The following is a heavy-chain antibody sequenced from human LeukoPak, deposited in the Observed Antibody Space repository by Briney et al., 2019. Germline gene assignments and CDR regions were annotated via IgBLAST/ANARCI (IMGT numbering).Heavy chain of an antibody. CDR2: ITASGTAM. Sequence: PGGSLRLSCAASGFTFSSYSMNWVRQAPGKGLEWVSHITASGTAMFYAGSVKGRFTISRDNAKNSLYLQMNSLRDEDTAVYYCASSGSYRFDYWGQGTLATVSS. CDR1: GFTFSSYS. V-gene: IGHV3-48*02. D-gene: IGHD1-26*01. J-gene: IGHJ4*02. CDR3: ASSGSYRFDY.